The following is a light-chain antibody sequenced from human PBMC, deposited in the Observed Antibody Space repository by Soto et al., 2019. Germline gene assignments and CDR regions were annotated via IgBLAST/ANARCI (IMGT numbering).Light chain of an antibody. CDR2: DAS. CDR1: QSVSSSC. CDR3: QQYGSSPYT. J-gene: IGKJ2*01. Sequence: EIVLTQSPATLSLSPGERATLSCGASQSVSSSCLAWYQQKPGLAPRLLIYDASSRATGIPDRFSGSGSETDFTLTISRLEPEDFAVYYCQQYGSSPYTFGQGTKLEIK. V-gene: IGKV3D-20*01.